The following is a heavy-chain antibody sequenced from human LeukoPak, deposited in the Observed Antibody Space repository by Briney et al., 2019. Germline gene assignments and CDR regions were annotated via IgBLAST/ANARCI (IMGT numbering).Heavy chain of an antibody. CDR1: GFTFRNYD. J-gene: IGHJ4*01. CDR3: ARDIGARRLDF. V-gene: IGHV3-33*01. Sequence: PGRSLRLSCAASGFTFRNYDMRWVRQAPGKGLEWVAVIWYDGSNQYYSDSVKGRFTISRDNSKNTLDLQMNSLRAEDTAVYYCARDIGARRLDFWGQGTLVTVSS. CDR2: IWYDGSNQ. D-gene: IGHD6-6*01.